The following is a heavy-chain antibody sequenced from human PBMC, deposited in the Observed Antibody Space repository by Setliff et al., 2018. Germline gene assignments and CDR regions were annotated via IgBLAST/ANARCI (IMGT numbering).Heavy chain of an antibody. J-gene: IGHJ4*02. D-gene: IGHD6-19*01. CDR3: ARDWGSSGWYFDY. Sequence: SETLSLTCTVSGGSISSSNWWSWVRQPPGKGLEWIGEIYHSGSTNYNPSLKSRVTISVDKSKNQFSLKLSSVTAADTAVYYCARDWGSSGWYFDYWGQGTLVTVSS. CDR1: GGSISSSNW. V-gene: IGHV4-4*02. CDR2: IYHSGST.